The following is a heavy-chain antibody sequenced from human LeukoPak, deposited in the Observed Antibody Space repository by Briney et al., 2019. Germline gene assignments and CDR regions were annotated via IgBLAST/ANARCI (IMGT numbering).Heavy chain of an antibody. CDR3: ARELGLGTRYYFDY. CDR2: ICYSGCT. D-gene: IGHD6-19*01. Sequence: SETLSVTCPVTGGSISSGRYYWSWTRHHPGKGLEWIGYICYSGCTYYNTSLKSRVPISQEQSQDQFSFKLSSVTAADTAVYYCARELGLGTRYYFDYWGQGTLVTVSS. V-gene: IGHV4-31*03. CDR1: GGSISSGRYY. J-gene: IGHJ4*02.